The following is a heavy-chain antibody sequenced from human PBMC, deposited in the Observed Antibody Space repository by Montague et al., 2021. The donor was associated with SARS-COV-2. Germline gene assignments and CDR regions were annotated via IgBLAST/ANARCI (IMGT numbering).Heavy chain of an antibody. V-gene: IGHV3-74*01. D-gene: IGHD6-19*01. Sequence: RLSWSASGFTFRNYWMEWVRQGPGKGLVWVSNVNPDGTRTNYADSAKGRVTISRDNAKNTLYLQIDSLTADDTAVYYCARGAFSNGLDKWGQGTLVTASS. CDR3: ARGAFSNGLDK. J-gene: IGHJ4*02. CDR2: VNPDGTRT. CDR1: GFTFRNYW.